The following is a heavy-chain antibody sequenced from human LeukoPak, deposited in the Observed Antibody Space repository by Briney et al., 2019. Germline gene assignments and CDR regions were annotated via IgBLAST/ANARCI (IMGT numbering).Heavy chain of an antibody. CDR3: ARESIAVAGIGAFDI. CDR1: GGSISSYY. Sequence: PSETLSLTCTVSGGSISSYYWSWIRQPPGKGLEWIGYIYYGGSTNYNPSLTSRVTISVDTSKNQFSLKLSSVTAADTAVYYCARESIAVAGIGAFDIWGQGTMVTVSS. D-gene: IGHD6-19*01. J-gene: IGHJ3*02. V-gene: IGHV4-59*01. CDR2: IYYGGST.